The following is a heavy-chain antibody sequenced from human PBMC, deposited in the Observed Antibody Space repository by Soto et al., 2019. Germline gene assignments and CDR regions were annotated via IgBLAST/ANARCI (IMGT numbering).Heavy chain of an antibody. CDR2: ISYVGSDQ. V-gene: IGHV3-30*18. J-gene: IGHJ3*02. D-gene: IGHD3-22*01. CDR1: GFTFSSYG. CDR3: AKEVRYYYDSSGVDAFDI. Sequence: QVQLVESGGGVVQPGRSLRLSWAASGFTFSSYGMHWVRQAPGKGLEWVAVISYVGSDQYYADSVKGRYTISRDNSKNTVYLQMNSLRAEDTAVYYCAKEVRYYYDSSGVDAFDIWGQGTMVTVSS.